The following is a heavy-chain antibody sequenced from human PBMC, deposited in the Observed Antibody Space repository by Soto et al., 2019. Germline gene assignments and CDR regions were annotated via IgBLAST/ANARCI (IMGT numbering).Heavy chain of an antibody. Sequence: EVQLVESGGGLVQPGGSLKLSCAASGFTFPNSAMHWVRQAPGKGLEWVGRVKNKADGHAPAYAASVKGRFTISRDDSKNTAYLQMNSVKTEDTAVYYCTGRGNGGMGVWGQGATVTVSS. CDR2: VKNKADGHAP. J-gene: IGHJ6*02. D-gene: IGHD2-8*01. CDR3: TGRGNGGMGV. V-gene: IGHV3-73*01. CDR1: GFTFPNSA.